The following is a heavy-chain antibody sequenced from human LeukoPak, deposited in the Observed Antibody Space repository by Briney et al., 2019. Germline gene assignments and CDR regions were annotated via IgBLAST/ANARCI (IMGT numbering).Heavy chain of an antibody. V-gene: IGHV4-4*07. J-gene: IGHJ4*02. D-gene: IGHD3-3*01. Sequence: SETLSLTCSVSGAPFSGYYWGWIRQAAGTGLEWLGRIYTNGRPDYNPSLRRRVTMSGDTSKNKFTLKLSSVTAADTAVYYCAREARDYEGSGYQYENWGQGTLVTVSS. CDR1: GAPFSGYY. CDR3: AREARDYEGSGYQYEN. CDR2: IYTNGRP.